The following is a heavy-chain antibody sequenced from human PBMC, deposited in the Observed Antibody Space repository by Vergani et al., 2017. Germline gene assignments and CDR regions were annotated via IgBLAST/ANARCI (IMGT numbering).Heavy chain of an antibody. CDR3: ATLGXEYVNYYYYYGMDV. V-gene: IGHV7-4-1*02. CDR1: GYTFTSYA. J-gene: IGHJ6*02. Sequence: QVQLVQSGSELKKPGASVKVSCKASGYTFTSYAMNWVRQAPGQGLEWMGWINTNTGNQTYAQGFTGRFVFSLDISVSTAYLQISSLKAEDTAVYYCATLGXEYVNYYYYYGMDVWGQGTTVTVSS. CDR2: INTNTGNQ. D-gene: IGHD3-16*01.